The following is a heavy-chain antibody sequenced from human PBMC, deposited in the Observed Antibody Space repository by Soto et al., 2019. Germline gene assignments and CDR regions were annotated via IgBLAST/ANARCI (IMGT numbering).Heavy chain of an antibody. CDR2: LSDSGGHT. CDR1: GFTFRSYA. J-gene: IGHJ6*02. CDR3: AKDSQSVSVSAARVYGMDV. Sequence: GGALRVSCAGSGFTFRSYAMTWVRQAPGKGLEWVSTLSDSGGHTYYADSVKGRFTISRDNPKNTLYLQMNSLRAEDTAVYYCAKDSQSVSVSAARVYGMDVWGQGTTVTVSS. D-gene: IGHD2-2*01. V-gene: IGHV3-23*01.